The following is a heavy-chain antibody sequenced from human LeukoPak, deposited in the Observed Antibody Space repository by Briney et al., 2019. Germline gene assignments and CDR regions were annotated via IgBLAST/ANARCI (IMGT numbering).Heavy chain of an antibody. Sequence: SETLSLTCTVSGGSISSYYWSWIRQPPGKGLEGVGYIYYSGSTNYNPSLKSRVTISVDTSKKQFSLKLSSVTAADTAMYYCARGNQLLLSHGAFDIWGQGTMVTVSS. D-gene: IGHD2-2*01. CDR1: GGSISSYY. CDR3: ARGNQLLLSHGAFDI. V-gene: IGHV4-59*01. CDR2: IYYSGST. J-gene: IGHJ3*02.